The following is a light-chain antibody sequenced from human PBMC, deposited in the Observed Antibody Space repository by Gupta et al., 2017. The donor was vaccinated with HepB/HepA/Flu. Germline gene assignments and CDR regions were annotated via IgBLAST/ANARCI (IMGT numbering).Light chain of an antibody. Sequence: DIQMTQSPSSLSASVGDRVTITCRASQSISRILNWYQQKPGRAPKPLIYYTSSLQSGVPSRFSGSGSGTDFTLTISSLQPEDFATYYCQQSDSLPITFGQGTRLEMK. CDR2: YTS. J-gene: IGKJ5*01. CDR1: QSISRI. CDR3: QQSDSLPIT. V-gene: IGKV1-39*01.